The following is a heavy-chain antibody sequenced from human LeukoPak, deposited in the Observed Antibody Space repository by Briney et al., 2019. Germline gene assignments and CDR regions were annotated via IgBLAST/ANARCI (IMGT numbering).Heavy chain of an antibody. Sequence: PGGSLRLSCAASGFTFSSYEMNWVRQAPGKGLEWVSYISSSGSTIYYADSVKGRFTISRDNAKNSLYLQMNSLRAEDTAVYYCAADQGRDYYDSSGYSYWGQGTLVTVSS. J-gene: IGHJ4*02. CDR2: ISSSGSTI. CDR1: GFTFSSYE. V-gene: IGHV3-48*03. D-gene: IGHD3-22*01. CDR3: AADQGRDYYDSSGYSY.